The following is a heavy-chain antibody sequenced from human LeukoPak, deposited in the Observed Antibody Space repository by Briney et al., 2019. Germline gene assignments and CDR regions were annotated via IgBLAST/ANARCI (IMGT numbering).Heavy chain of an antibody. CDR3: ARAPLPPWELLGGGNYYYYYYMDV. J-gene: IGHJ6*03. D-gene: IGHD1-26*01. CDR2: ISAYNGNT. Sequence: GGSLRLSCAASGFTFSSYAMSWVRQAPGQGLEWMGWISAYNGNTNYAQKLQGRVTMTTDTSTSTAYMELRSLRSDDTAVYYCARAPLPPWELLGGGNYYYYYYMDVWGKGTTVTVSS. CDR1: GFTFSSYA. V-gene: IGHV1-18*01.